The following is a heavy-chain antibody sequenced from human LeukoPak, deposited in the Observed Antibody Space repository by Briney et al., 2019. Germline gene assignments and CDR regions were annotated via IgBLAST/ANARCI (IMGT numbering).Heavy chain of an antibody. D-gene: IGHD3-10*01. J-gene: IGHJ6*03. CDR2: IYTSGST. V-gene: IGHV4-4*07. CDR1: GGSISSYY. Sequence: PSETLSLTCTVSGGSISSYYWSWIRQPAGKGLEWIGRIYTSGSTNYNPSLKSRVTMSVDTSKNQFPLKLSSVTAADTAVYYCARGGFYYGSGSFIKLYYMDVWGKGTTVTISS. CDR3: ARGGFYYGSGSFIKLYYMDV.